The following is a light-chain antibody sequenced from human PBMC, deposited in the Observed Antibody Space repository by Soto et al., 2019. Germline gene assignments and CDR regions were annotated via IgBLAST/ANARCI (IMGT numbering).Light chain of an antibody. J-gene: IGLJ2*01. Sequence: QAVVTQPPAASGTPGQRVTIACSGSSSNIGTNTVIWYHQLQGAAPKLLIYSDNQRPSWVPDRFSGSKSGNSSSLAISGFQSEAEADYFCAAWDVSLVVFGGGTKLTV. CDR2: SDN. V-gene: IGLV1-44*01. CDR3: AAWDVSLVV. CDR1: SSNIGTNT.